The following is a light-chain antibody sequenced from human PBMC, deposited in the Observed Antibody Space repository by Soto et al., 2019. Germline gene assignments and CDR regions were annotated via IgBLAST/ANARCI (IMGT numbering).Light chain of an antibody. CDR3: GTWDSSLSAWV. V-gene: IGLV1-51*01. J-gene: IGLJ3*02. CDR2: DNN. Sequence: QSVLTQPPSVSAAPGQKVTISFSGSSSNSGNNYVSWYQQLPGTAPKLLIYDNNKRPSGIPDRFSGSKSGTSATLGITGLQTGDEADYYCGTWDSSLSAWVFGGGTKLTVL. CDR1: SSNSGNNY.